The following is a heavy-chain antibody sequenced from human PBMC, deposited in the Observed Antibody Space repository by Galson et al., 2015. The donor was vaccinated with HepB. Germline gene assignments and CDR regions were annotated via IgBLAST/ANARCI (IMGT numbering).Heavy chain of an antibody. D-gene: IGHD3-10*01. CDR1: GYSFTSLG. J-gene: IGHJ4*02. CDR3: AKSTSYSGSGSYYNVPYYLDN. CDR2: IKTYNGYT. V-gene: IGHV1-18*04. Sequence: SVKVSCKASGYSFTSLGISWVRQAPGQGLEWMGYIKTYNGYTAYAQRLQSRVTMTTDTSTSTAYVELTSLTYDDTAVYYCAKSTSYSGSGSYYNVPYYLDNWGQGTLVTVSS.